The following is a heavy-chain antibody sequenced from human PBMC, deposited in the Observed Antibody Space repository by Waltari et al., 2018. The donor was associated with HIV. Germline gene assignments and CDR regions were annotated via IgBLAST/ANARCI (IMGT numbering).Heavy chain of an antibody. CDR2: IYYSGST. V-gene: IGHV4-39*07. J-gene: IGHJ4*02. CDR3: ARVHSSGFYTYYYDF. D-gene: IGHD3-22*01. Sequence: QLQLQESGPGLVKPSETLSLTCTVLGGSISSSSYPWGWNRQPPGKGLEWIASIYYSGSTYYNPSLKSRVTISVDTSKNQFSLKLSSVTAADTAVYYCARVHSSGFYTYYYDFWGQGTPVTVSS. CDR1: GGSISSSSYP.